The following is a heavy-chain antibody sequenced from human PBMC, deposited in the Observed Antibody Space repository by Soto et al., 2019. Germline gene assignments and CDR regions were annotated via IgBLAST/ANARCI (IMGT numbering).Heavy chain of an antibody. J-gene: IGHJ4*02. Sequence: VTLSLTCTVSGTSISSYYWSWFRQPPGKGLEWIANIHYSGTTNYNPSLASRVTLSVDTSKNQFSLKMTSVTAADRAMYFCARYNSYAIDYWGRGTLVTVSS. CDR1: GTSISSYY. D-gene: IGHD2-8*01. V-gene: IGHV4-59*01. CDR3: ARYNSYAIDY. CDR2: IHYSGTT.